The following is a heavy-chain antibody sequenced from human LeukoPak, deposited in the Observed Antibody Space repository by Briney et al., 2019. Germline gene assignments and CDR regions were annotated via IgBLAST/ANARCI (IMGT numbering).Heavy chain of an antibody. J-gene: IGHJ6*03. CDR1: GGSISSYY. D-gene: IGHD2-2*01. CDR3: ARFGVVVPAAMGYYYYYYMDV. CDR2: IYYSGST. Sequence: PSETLSLTCTVSGGSISSYYWSWIRQPPGKGLEWIGYIYYSGSTNYNPALKSRVTISVDTSKNQFSPKLSSVTAADTAVYYCARFGVVVPAAMGYYYYYYMDVWGKGTTVTVSS. V-gene: IGHV4-59*01.